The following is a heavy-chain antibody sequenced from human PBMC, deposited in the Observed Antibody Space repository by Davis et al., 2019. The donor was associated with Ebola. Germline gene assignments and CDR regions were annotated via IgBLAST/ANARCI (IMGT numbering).Heavy chain of an antibody. Sequence: ASVKVSCKASGYTLTSYGISWVRQAPGQGLEWMGWISGYNGHTNYAQKLQGRVTMTTDTSTSTVYMELRSLRSDDTAVYYCARDRVLLGGMDVWGQGTTVTVSS. J-gene: IGHJ6*02. CDR1: GYTLTSYG. V-gene: IGHV1-18*01. CDR3: ARDRVLLGGMDV. D-gene: IGHD3-10*01. CDR2: ISGYNGHT.